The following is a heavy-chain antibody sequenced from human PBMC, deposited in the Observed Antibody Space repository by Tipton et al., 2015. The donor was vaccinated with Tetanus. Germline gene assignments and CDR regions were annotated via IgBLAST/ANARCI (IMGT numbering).Heavy chain of an antibody. J-gene: IGHJ4*02. CDR2: IYYSGRT. CDR1: GGSISSYY. D-gene: IGHD6-13*01. CDR3: ARAGGGSWGNFGY. Sequence: TLSLTCTVSGGSISSYYWSWIRQPPGKGLEWIGYIYYSGRTNYNPSLKSRVTISVDTSKNQFSLKLSSVTAADTAVYYCARAGGGSWGNFGYWGQGTLVTVSS. V-gene: IGHV4-59*01.